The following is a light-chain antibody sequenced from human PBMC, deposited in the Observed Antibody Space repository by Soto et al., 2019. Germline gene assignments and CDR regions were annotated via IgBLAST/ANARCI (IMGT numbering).Light chain of an antibody. J-gene: IGKJ4*01. CDR2: GVS. Sequence: TQSPGTLSLSPGERATLSCRASQSISSNYLXXYXXKXGXXXRXXXFGVSTRATGVPDRFSGSGYGTDFTLTISRLEPEDFALYYCQQYGNSPLTFGGGTKVDIK. V-gene: IGKV3-20*01. CDR3: QQYGNSPLT. CDR1: QSISSNY.